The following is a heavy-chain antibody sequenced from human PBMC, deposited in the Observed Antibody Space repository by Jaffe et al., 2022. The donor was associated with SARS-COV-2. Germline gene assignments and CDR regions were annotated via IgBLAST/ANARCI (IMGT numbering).Heavy chain of an antibody. CDR1: GFSISDNY. CDR3: ASKFEI. V-gene: IGHV3-48*01. J-gene: IGHJ3*02. CDR2: ITSGSSTM. Sequence: EVQLVESGGGLVQPGGSLRLSCVASGFSISDNYMNWVRQAPGKGLEWISYITSGSSTMYYADSVKGRFTISRDNAKNSLYLQMNSLRVEDTAIYYCASKFEIWGRGAMVTVSS.